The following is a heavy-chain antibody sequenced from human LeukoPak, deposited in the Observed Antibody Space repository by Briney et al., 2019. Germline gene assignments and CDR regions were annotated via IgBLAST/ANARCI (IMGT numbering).Heavy chain of an antibody. CDR2: INPSSGGT. D-gene: IGHD6-19*01. V-gene: IGHV1-2*04. J-gene: IGHJ4*02. CDR3: AREDYSSGWSRTNSYGKYFDY. CDR1: GYTFTGYY. Sequence: ASVKVSCKASGYTFTGYYMHWVRQAPGQGLEWMGWINPSSGGTNYAQKFQGWVTMTRDTSISTAYMELSRLRSDDTAVYYCAREDYSSGWSRTNSYGKYFDYWGQGTLVTVSS.